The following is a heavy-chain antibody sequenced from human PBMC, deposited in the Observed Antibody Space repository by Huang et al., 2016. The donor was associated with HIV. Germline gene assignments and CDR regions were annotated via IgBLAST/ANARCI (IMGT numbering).Heavy chain of an antibody. CDR1: GFTFSSYS. Sequence: QVQLVESGGGVVQPGRSLRLSCAASGFTFSSYSFHWVRQAPGKGLEWVAAISYAESDKPYADSVKGRFTISRDNSKNTLYLQMNTLRAEDTAVYYCVRGKAVPRTYSYYMDVWGKGTTVTVSS. CDR2: ISYAESDK. V-gene: IGHV3-30-3*01. CDR3: VRGKAVPRTYSYYMDV. J-gene: IGHJ6*03. D-gene: IGHD6-19*01.